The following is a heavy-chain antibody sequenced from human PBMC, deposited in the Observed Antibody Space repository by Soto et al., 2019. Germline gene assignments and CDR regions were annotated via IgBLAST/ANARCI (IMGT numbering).Heavy chain of an antibody. CDR2: INPFDGSR. D-gene: IGHD3-3*01. J-gene: IGHJ4*02. V-gene: IGHV1-46*01. Sequence: ASVKVPCKASGYIFTSYYIHWVRQAPGQGLEWMGWINPFDGSRMFAQSFQGRVTMARDTSTSTVYMEVSSLRAEDTAVYYCARDIARLPRLRFLEWLSSNFDYWGQGTLVTVSS. CDR1: GYIFTSYY. CDR3: ARDIARLPRLRFLEWLSSNFDY.